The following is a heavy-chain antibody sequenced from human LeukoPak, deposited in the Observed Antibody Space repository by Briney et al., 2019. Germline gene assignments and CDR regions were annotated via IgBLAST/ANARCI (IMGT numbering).Heavy chain of an antibody. CDR3: ARELVMSSDTYDAFDI. CDR1: GGFISSYY. Sequence: SETLSLTCTVSGGFISSYYWSWIRQPPGKGLEWIGYIYYSGSTNYNPSLKSRVTISVDTSKNQFSLRLSSVTAADTAVYYCARELVMSSDTYDAFDIWGQGTMVTVSS. D-gene: IGHD2-8*02. CDR2: IYYSGST. J-gene: IGHJ3*02. V-gene: IGHV4-59*01.